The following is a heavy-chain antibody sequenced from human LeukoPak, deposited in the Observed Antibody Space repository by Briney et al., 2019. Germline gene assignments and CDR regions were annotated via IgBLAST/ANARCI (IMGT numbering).Heavy chain of an antibody. CDR3: ARGDPDAFDI. Sequence: SETLSLTCTVSGDSISSGDYYWSWIRQHPGKGLEWIGYIYYSGSTYYNPSLKSRVTISVDTSKNQFSLKLSSVTAADTAVYYCARGDPDAFDIWGQGTMVTVSS. J-gene: IGHJ3*02. V-gene: IGHV4-31*03. CDR2: IYYSGST. CDR1: GDSISSGDYY. D-gene: IGHD2-21*02.